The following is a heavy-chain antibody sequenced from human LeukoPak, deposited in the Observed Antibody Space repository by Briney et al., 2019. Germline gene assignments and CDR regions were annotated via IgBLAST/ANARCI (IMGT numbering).Heavy chain of an antibody. CDR1: GFTFSSYA. V-gene: IGHV3-23*01. CDR2: ISGGGGST. Sequence: GGSLRLSCAASGFTFSSYAMSWVRQAPGKGLEWVSAISGGGGSTYYADSVKGRFTISRDNSKNTLYLQMNSLRAEDTAVYYCAGEPLIVVVPAATYFDYWGQGTLVTVSS. CDR3: AGEPLIVVVPAATYFDY. D-gene: IGHD2-2*01. J-gene: IGHJ4*02.